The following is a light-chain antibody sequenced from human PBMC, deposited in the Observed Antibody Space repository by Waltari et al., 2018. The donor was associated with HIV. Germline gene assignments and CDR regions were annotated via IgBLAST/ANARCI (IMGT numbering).Light chain of an antibody. V-gene: IGKV1-33*01. J-gene: IGKJ3*01. CDR1: QDIRNY. Sequence: DIRMTQSPSSLSASVGDRVTITCQASQDIRNYLNWYQQKPGKAPKLLIYDSSNLETGVPSRFSGSGSGTDFTFTISSLQSEDIATYYCQQYDNLPRVSFGPGTKVNIK. CDR3: QQYDNLPRVS. CDR2: DSS.